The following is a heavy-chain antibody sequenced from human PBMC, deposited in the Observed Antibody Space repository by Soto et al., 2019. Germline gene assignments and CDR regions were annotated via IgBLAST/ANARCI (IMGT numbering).Heavy chain of an antibody. CDR1: GGSISSGGYS. CDR3: ARGGRSYFDY. D-gene: IGHD3-10*01. Sequence: QLQLQESGSGLVKPSQTLSLICAVSGGSISSGGYSWSWIRQPPGKGLEWIGYIYHSGSTYYNPSLKSRVTISVDRSKNQFSLKLSSVTAADTAVYYCARGGRSYFDYWGQGTLVTVSS. J-gene: IGHJ4*02. CDR2: IYHSGST. V-gene: IGHV4-30-2*01.